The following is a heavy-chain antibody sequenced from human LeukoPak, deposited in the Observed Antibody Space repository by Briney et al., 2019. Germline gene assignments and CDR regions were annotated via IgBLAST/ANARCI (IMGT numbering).Heavy chain of an antibody. CDR3: ARVVNDYGDRFDY. Sequence: PSETLSLTCTVSGYSISSGYYWGWIRQPPGKGLEWIRSIYHSGSTYYNPSLKSRVTISVDTSKNQFSLKLSSVTAADTAVYYCARVVNDYGDRFDYWGQGTLVTVSS. CDR2: IYHSGST. CDR1: GYSISSGYY. V-gene: IGHV4-38-2*02. D-gene: IGHD4-17*01. J-gene: IGHJ4*02.